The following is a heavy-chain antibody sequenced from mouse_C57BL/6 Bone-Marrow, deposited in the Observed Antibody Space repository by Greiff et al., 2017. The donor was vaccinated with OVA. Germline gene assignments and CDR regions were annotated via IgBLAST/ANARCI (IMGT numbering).Heavy chain of an antibody. J-gene: IGHJ2*01. CDR3: AGGFGVTTVVATDY. V-gene: IGHV1-64*01. Sequence: QVQLQQPGAELVKPGASVKLSCKASGYTFTSYWMHWVKQRPGQGLEWIGMIHPNSGSTNYNEKFKSKATLTVDKSSSTAYMQLSSLTSEDSAVYYCAGGFGVTTVVATDYWGQGTTLTVSS. D-gene: IGHD1-1*01. CDR1: GYTFTSYW. CDR2: IHPNSGST.